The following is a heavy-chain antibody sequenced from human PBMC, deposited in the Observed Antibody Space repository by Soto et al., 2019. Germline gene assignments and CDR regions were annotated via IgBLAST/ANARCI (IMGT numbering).Heavy chain of an antibody. V-gene: IGHV1-69*15. CDR1: GGTFSNYA. D-gene: IGHD2-15*01. Sequence: QVQLVQSGAEVKKPGSSVKVSCKASGGTFSNYAITWVRQATGQGLECLGRIIPIFGTTDYAQKFQGRVPITAAESTTTAYMELSSLRSDDTAVYYCAKDGGREGYFGNWFDPWGQGTLVTVSS. CDR2: IIPIFGTT. J-gene: IGHJ5*02. CDR3: AKDGGREGYFGNWFDP.